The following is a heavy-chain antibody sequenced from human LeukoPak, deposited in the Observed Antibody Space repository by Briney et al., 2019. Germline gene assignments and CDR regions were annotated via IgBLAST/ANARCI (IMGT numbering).Heavy chain of an antibody. CDR2: IGTAGDT. V-gene: IGHV3-13*01. D-gene: IGHD6-13*01. CDR1: GFTFSNYD. CDR3: ASSPAYSSSWYAIDN. Sequence: GGSLRLSCAASGFTFSNYDMHWVRQAAGKGLEWVSGIGTAGDTYYPASVKGRFTISRENAKSSLYLQINSLSAGDTAVYYCASSPAYSSSWYAIDNWGQGTLVTVSS. J-gene: IGHJ4*02.